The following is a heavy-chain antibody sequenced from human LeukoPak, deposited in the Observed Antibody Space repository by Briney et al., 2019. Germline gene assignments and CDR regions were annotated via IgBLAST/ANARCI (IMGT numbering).Heavy chain of an antibody. D-gene: IGHD6-19*01. CDR1: GFTFSSYA. J-gene: IGHJ4*02. V-gene: IGHV3-23*01. Sequence: GGSLRLSCAASGFTFSSYAMSWVRQAPGKGLEWVSAISGSGGSTYYADSXKGRFTISRDNSKNTLYLQMNSLRAEDTAVYYXAXXSPRXXVXGTFDYWGQGTLVTVSS. CDR3: AXXSPRXXVXGTFDY. CDR2: ISGSGGST.